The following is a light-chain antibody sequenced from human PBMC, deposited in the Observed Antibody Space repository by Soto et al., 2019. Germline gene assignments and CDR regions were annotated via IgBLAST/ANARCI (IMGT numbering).Light chain of an antibody. CDR1: QDINKN. V-gene: IGKV1-33*01. CDR2: DAS. Sequence: DIQMTQSPSSLSASVGDRVTITCQASQDINKNLIWYQQKPGKAPKLLIYDASDLETGVPSRFSGSGSGTEFTLTISNLQPDDFATYYCQQYNTYSFGQGTKLEIK. J-gene: IGKJ2*01. CDR3: QQYNTYS.